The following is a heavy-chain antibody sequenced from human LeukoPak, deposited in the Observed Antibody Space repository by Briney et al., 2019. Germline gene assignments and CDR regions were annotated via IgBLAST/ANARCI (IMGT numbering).Heavy chain of an antibody. D-gene: IGHD3-16*01. J-gene: IGHJ6*03. CDR3: ARETSQKGAHYMDV. V-gene: IGHV4-59*01. Sequence: SETLSLTCTVSGGSISSYYWSWIRQPPGKGLEWIGSLYYSVSTNYTPSLKSRVTISVDTSKNQFSLKLSSVTAADTAVYYCARETSQKGAHYMDVWGKGTTVTISS. CDR2: LYYSVST. CDR1: GGSISSYY.